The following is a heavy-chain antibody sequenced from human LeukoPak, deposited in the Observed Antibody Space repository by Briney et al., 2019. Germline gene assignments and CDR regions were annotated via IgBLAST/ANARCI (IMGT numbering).Heavy chain of an antibody. V-gene: IGHV1-69*13. CDR1: GGTFSSYA. CDR3: ARELVPYSSLVYNWFDP. Sequence: ASVKVSCKASGGTFSSYAISWVRQAPGQGLEWMGGIIPIFGTANYAQKFQGRVTITADESTSTAYMELSSLRSEDTAVYYCARELVPYSSLVYNWFDPWGQGTLVTVSS. CDR2: IIPIFGTA. J-gene: IGHJ5*02. D-gene: IGHD6-6*01.